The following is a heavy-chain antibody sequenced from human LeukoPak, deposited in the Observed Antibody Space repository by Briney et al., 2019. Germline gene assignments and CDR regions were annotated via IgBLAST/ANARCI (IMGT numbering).Heavy chain of an antibody. J-gene: IGHJ6*03. CDR2: TYYSGST. Sequence: SETLSLTCTVSGGSISSSSYYWGWIRQPPGKGLEWIGSTYYSGSTYYNPSLKSRVTISADTSKNQFSLKLSPVTAADTAVYYCARLIGSYYYCYMDVWGKGNTVTVSS. D-gene: IGHD2-15*01. CDR3: ARLIGSYYYCYMDV. V-gene: IGHV4-39*01. CDR1: GGSISSSSYY.